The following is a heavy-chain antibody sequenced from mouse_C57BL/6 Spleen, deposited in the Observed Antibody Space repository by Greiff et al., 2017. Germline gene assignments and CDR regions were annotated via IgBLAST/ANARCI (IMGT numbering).Heavy chain of an antibody. D-gene: IGHD2-10*02. V-gene: IGHV1-81*01. CDR1: GYTFTSYG. Sequence: VQLVESGAELARPGASVKLSCKASGYTFTSYGISWVKQRTGQGLEWIGEIYPRSGNTYYNEKFKGRATLTADKSSSTAYMELRSLTSEVSAVYFCAMYGNYEVAMDYWGQGTSVTVSS. CDR3: AMYGNYEVAMDY. J-gene: IGHJ4*01. CDR2: IYPRSGNT.